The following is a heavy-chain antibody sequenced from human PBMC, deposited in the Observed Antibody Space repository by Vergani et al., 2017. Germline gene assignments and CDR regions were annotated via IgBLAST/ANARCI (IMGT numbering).Heavy chain of an antibody. V-gene: IGHV4-59*01. CDR2: MYHSGST. J-gene: IGHJ5*02. CDR1: GGSMSGYY. D-gene: IGHD3-10*01. CDR3: GGVADFYGLGSRLLDL. Sequence: QVRLQESGPGLVKPSETLSLTCSVSGGSMSGYYWSWIRQPPGKELAWIGSMYHSGSTNYNPSLETRVTISGDTSKNQFSLKLNAVTAADTAVYYCGGVADFYGLGSRLLDLWGQGILVTVSS.